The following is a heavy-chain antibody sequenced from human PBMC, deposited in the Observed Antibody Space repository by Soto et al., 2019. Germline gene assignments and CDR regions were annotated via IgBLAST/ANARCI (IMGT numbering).Heavy chain of an antibody. Sequence: HVQLVQSVAEVKKPGCSVKFSCQASAGTFRSYAIIWVRQAPGQRLEWLGGSIPISATTNYAQKFQGRLTITADESTSTSYTELSSLRSEDTAVYYCARSQGSSTSLGIYYYYSYCMDVWGQGPTVTVSS. CDR3: ARSQGSSTSLGIYYYYSYCMDV. J-gene: IGHJ6*01. CDR2: SIPISATT. D-gene: IGHD2-2*01. V-gene: IGHV1-69*01. CDR1: AGTFRSYA.